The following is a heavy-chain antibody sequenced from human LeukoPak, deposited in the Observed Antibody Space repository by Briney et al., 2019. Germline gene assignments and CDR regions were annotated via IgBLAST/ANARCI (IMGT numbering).Heavy chain of an antibody. Sequence: SETLSLTCTVSGYSITTGHYWGWIRQPPGRGLGWFGSIYHGETTYYNPSLKTRLTISLDTSKNQFSLKLSSVTAADTAVYYCARYPGGYRSMTTEAAQNSNSGGYWGQGTLVTVSS. J-gene: IGHJ4*02. D-gene: IGHD4-17*01. CDR3: ARYPGGYRSMTTEAAQNSNSGGY. CDR2: IYHGETT. CDR1: GYSITTGHY. V-gene: IGHV4-38-2*02.